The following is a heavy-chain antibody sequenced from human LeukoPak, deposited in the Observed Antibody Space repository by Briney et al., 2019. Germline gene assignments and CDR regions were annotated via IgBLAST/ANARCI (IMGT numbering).Heavy chain of an antibody. Sequence: SETLSLTCTVSGGSISSYYWSWIRQPPGKGLEWIGYIYYSGSTNYNPSLKSRVTMSVDTSKNQFSLRLSSVTAADTAVYYCARAAGSYMDVWGKGTTVTVSS. J-gene: IGHJ6*03. CDR1: GGSISSYY. V-gene: IGHV4-59*12. D-gene: IGHD6-13*01. CDR2: IYYSGST. CDR3: ARAAGSYMDV.